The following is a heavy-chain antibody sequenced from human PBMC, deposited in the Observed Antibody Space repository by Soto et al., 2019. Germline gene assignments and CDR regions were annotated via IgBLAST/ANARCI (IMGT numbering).Heavy chain of an antibody. CDR2: ISYDGSNK. J-gene: IGHJ4*02. D-gene: IGHD6-13*01. V-gene: IGHV3-30*04. CDR3: AREGRIARGLDY. Sequence: QVQLVESGGGVVQPGRSLRLSCAASGFIFSSYAMHWVRQAPGKGLEWVAVISYDGSNKYYADSVKGRFTISRDNSKNTLYLQMNSLRAEDTAVYYCAREGRIARGLDYWGQGTLVTVSS. CDR1: GFIFSSYA.